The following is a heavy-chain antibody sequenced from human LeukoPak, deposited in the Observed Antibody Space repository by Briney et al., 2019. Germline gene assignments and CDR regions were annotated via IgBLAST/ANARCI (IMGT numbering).Heavy chain of an antibody. D-gene: IGHD3-16*01. CDR3: AKLGTYWYFDV. J-gene: IGHJ2*01. V-gene: IGHV3-23*01. CDR1: GFTFNIYG. CDR2: ISGSAVDT. Sequence: GGSLRLSCAASGFTFNIYGMTWVRQAPGKGLEWVSGISGSAVDTYYADSVKGRFTISRDNSKNELFLQMNNLRAEDTAVYFCAKLGTYWYFDVWGRGTLVTVSS.